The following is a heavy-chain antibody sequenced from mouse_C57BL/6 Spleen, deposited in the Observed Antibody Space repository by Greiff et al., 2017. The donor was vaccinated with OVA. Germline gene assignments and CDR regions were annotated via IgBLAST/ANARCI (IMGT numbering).Heavy chain of an antibody. CDR2: IYPGSGST. CDR3: ARPLYYEYDSYYAMDY. J-gene: IGHJ4*01. CDR1: GYTFTSYW. V-gene: IGHV1-55*01. Sequence: QVQLQQPGAELVKPGASVKMSCKASGYTFTSYWITWVKQRPGQGLEWIGDIYPGSGSTNYNEKFKSKATLTVDTSSSTAYMQLSSLTSEDSAVYYCARPLYYEYDSYYAMDYWGQGTSVTVSS. D-gene: IGHD2-4*01.